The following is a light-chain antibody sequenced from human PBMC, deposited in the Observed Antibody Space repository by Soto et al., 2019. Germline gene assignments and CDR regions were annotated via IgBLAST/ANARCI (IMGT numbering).Light chain of an antibody. CDR1: QSVSSSY. V-gene: IGKV3-20*01. CDR3: QQYGSSPQT. J-gene: IGKJ1*01. CDR2: GAF. Sequence: EFVLTQSPGTLSLSPGERATLSCRASQSVSSSYLAWYQQKPGQAPRLLIYGAFSRATGIPDRFSGSGSGTDFTLTISRLETEGFAVYYCQQYGSSPQTFGQGTKVEIK.